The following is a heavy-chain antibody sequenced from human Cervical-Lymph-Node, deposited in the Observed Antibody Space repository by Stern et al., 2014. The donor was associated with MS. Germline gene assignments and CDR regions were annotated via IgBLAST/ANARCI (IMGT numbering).Heavy chain of an antibody. J-gene: IGHJ4*02. CDR1: GYSISYYS. D-gene: IGHD3-10*01. CDR2: INRSGSP. V-gene: IGHV4-4*07. Sequence: QLQLQESGPGLVKPSETLSLTCTVSGYSISYYSWNWIRQPPGKGLEGIGHINRSGSPNYGPSLKSRVTRSEATSRNRFSLKLSSVTAADTAVYYCARSTVRGLPDYWGQGTLVTVSS. CDR3: ARSTVRGLPDY.